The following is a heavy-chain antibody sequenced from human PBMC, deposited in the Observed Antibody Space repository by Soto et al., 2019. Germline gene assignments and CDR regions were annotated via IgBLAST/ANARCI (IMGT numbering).Heavy chain of an antibody. J-gene: IGHJ6*02. D-gene: IGHD2-15*01. V-gene: IGHV3-48*03. Sequence: EVQLVESGGGLVQPGGSLRLSCAASGFTFSSYEMNWVRQAPGKGLEWVSYISSSGSTIYYADSVKGRFTISRDNAKNSLYLQMNSLRAEDTAVYYCARSPAAPLLVVVAPPMVDVWGQGTTVTVSS. CDR2: ISSSGSTI. CDR1: GFTFSSYE. CDR3: ARSPAAPLLVVVAPPMVDV.